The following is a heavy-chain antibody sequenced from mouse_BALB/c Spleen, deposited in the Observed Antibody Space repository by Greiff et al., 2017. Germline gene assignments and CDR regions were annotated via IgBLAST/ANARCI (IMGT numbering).Heavy chain of an antibody. CDR3: ARPYGNFYAMDY. Sequence: EVKLMESGGGLVKPGGSLKLSCAASGFTFSSYAMSWVRQTPEKRLEWVASISSGGSTYYPDSVKGRFTISRDNARNILYLQMSSLRSEDTAMYYCARPYGNFYAMDYWGQGTSVTVSS. CDR1: GFTFSSYA. D-gene: IGHD2-10*02. V-gene: IGHV5-6-5*01. CDR2: ISSGGST. J-gene: IGHJ4*01.